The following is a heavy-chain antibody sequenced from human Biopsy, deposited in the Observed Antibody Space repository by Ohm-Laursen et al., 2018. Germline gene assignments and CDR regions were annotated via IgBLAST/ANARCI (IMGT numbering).Heavy chain of an antibody. J-gene: IGHJ6*02. CDR2: INPDNGGT. V-gene: IGHV1-2*02. Sequence: ASVKVSCKASGYTFTGYYLHWVRQAPGQGLEWMGWINPDNGGTIHAQKFQGRVTVTRDTSISTAYVEVTSLRSDDTAVYYCVRSRAGGATWGMDVWGQGTAVTVSS. CDR3: VRSRAGGATWGMDV. CDR1: GYTFTGYY. D-gene: IGHD3-16*01.